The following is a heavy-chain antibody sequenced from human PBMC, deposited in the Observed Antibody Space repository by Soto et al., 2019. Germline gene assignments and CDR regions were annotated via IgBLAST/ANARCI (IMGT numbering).Heavy chain of an antibody. J-gene: IGHJ5*02. V-gene: IGHV4-31*03. CDR3: ARVSSDWFDP. CDR1: GGTRNARVYY. Sequence: SETLSLTCTVSGGTRNARVYYWSWIRHLPGKGLEWLGYIYYSGNTYYNPSLKGRVNISGDMSKKQFSLRLSSVTAADTAVYHCARVSSDWFDPWGPGIQVTVSS. CDR2: IYYSGNT. D-gene: IGHD3-10*01.